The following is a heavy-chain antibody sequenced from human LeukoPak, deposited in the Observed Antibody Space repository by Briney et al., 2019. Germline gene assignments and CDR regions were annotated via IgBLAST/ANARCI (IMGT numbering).Heavy chain of an antibody. V-gene: IGHV6-1*01. CDR3: AKDKVYDSSGYFDY. J-gene: IGHJ4*02. CDR1: GDSVSSNSAA. Sequence: SQTLSLTCAISGDSVSSNSAAWNWIRQSPSRGLEWLGRTYYRSKWYNHYAVSVKGRISINPDTSKNQFSLQLSSVTPEDTAVYYCAKDKVYDSSGYFDYWGQGTLVTVSS. D-gene: IGHD3-22*01. CDR2: TYYRSKWYN.